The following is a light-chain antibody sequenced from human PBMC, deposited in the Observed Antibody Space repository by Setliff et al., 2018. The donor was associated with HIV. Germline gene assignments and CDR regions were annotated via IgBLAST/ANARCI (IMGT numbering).Light chain of an antibody. CDR3: QSYDTNLSVV. CDR2: RNN. J-gene: IGLJ2*01. Sequence: QSVLTQPPSVSGAPGQRIIISCTGNNSNIGAGYHVHWYQHLPGTAPKLIIYRNNNRPSGVPDRLSGSKAGTSASLAITGLQAEDEGDYYCQSYDTNLSVVFGGGT. V-gene: IGLV1-40*01. CDR1: NSNIGAGYH.